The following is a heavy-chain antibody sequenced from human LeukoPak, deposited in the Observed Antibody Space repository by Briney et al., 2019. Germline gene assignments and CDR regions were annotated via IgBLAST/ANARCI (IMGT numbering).Heavy chain of an antibody. CDR1: SDSISTSNYY. D-gene: IGHD3-10*01. Sequence: SETLSLTCTVSSDSISTSNYYWGWVRQPPGKALEWNGNIFYSGSTYYRPSLKSRVTISLDTSTNQFPLKLNSVTAADTAVYYCARGDYGSGTYLWGSWGQGILVTVSP. V-gene: IGHV4-39*06. CDR2: IFYSGST. J-gene: IGHJ5*02. CDR3: ARGDYGSGTYLWGS.